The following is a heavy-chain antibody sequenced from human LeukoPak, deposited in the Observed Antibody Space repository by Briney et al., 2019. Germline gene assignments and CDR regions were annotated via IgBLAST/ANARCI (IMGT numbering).Heavy chain of an antibody. J-gene: IGHJ6*03. Sequence: ASVKVSCKASGYTFTSYGISWVRQAPGQGLEWMGWIIAYNGNTNYAQKLQGRVTMTTDTSTSTAYMELRSLRSDDTAVYYCARDGGYGDYLNYNMDVWGKGTTVTVSS. V-gene: IGHV1-18*01. CDR1: GYTFTSYG. CDR3: ARDGGYGDYLNYNMDV. CDR2: IIAYNGNT. D-gene: IGHD4-17*01.